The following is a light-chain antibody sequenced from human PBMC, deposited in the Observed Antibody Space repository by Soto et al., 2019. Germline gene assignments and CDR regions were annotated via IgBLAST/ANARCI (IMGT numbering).Light chain of an antibody. Sequence: SCELTQPPSVSVSPGQTARITCSGDALPKQYAYWYQQKPGQAPVLVIYKDSERPSGIPERFSGSSSGTTVTLTISGVQAEDEADYYCQSADSSGTYVWVFGGGTKLTVL. V-gene: IGLV3-25*03. J-gene: IGLJ3*02. CDR2: KDS. CDR1: ALPKQY. CDR3: QSADSSGTYVWV.